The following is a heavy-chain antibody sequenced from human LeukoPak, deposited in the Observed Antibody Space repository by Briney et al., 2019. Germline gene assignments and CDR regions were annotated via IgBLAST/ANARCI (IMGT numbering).Heavy chain of an antibody. CDR3: VRDFASGSYYNLFDY. CDR2: ISYDATNE. Sequence: QPGRSLRLSCAASGFTFNFFSMYWVRQSPSKGLEWVAVISYDATNEYYADSVKGRFTISRDDSKRTLYLQMNSLRAEDTAVYYCVRDFASGSYYNLFDYWGQGTLVTVSS. CDR1: GFTFNFFS. D-gene: IGHD3-10*01. V-gene: IGHV3-30*04. J-gene: IGHJ4*02.